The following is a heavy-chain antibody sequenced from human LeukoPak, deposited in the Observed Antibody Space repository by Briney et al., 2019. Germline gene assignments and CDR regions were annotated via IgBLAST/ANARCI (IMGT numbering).Heavy chain of an antibody. Sequence: ASVKVSCKASGYTFTGYYMHWVRQAPGQGLEWMGWINPNSGGTNYAQKFQGRVTMTRDTSTSTAYMELSRLRSDDTAVYYCATLRIAVAGPLFDYWGQGTLVTVSS. CDR3: ATLRIAVAGPLFDY. CDR2: INPNSGGT. D-gene: IGHD6-19*01. V-gene: IGHV1-2*02. CDR1: GYTFTGYY. J-gene: IGHJ4*02.